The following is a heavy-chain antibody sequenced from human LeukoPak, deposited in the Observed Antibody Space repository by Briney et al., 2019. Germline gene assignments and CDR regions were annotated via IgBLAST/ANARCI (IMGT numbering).Heavy chain of an antibody. Sequence: GASVKVSCKASGYTFTSYGISWVRQAPGQGLEWMGWISAYNGNTNYAQKLQGRVTMTTDTSTSTAYMELRSLRSDDTAVYYCARESYYYDSSGFYYMDVWGKGTTVTVSS. J-gene: IGHJ6*03. V-gene: IGHV1-18*01. CDR3: ARESYYYDSSGFYYMDV. CDR2: ISAYNGNT. CDR1: GYTFTSYG. D-gene: IGHD3-22*01.